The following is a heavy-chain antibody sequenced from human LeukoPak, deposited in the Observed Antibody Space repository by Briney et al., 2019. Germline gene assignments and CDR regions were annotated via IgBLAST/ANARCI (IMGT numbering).Heavy chain of an antibody. Sequence: PSQTPSLTCAVSGGSLSSGGYSWRWIRPPPGKGPGGIGYIYHSGSTYYNPSLKSRVTISVDRSKNQFSLKLSSVTAADTAVYYCARGGSYGDYVFDYWGQGTLVTVSS. CDR1: GGSLSSGGYS. D-gene: IGHD4-17*01. J-gene: IGHJ4*02. V-gene: IGHV4-30-2*01. CDR3: ARGGSYGDYVFDY. CDR2: IYHSGST.